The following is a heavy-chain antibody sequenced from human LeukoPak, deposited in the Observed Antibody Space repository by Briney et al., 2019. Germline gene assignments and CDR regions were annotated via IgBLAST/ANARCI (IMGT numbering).Heavy chain of an antibody. V-gene: IGHV1-2*02. CDR3: ARVTAMAYYYYYMDV. Sequence: ASVKVSCKASGYTFTAYHMHWVRQAPGQGLEWMGWINPNSGGTNYAQKFQGRVTMTRDTSISTAYMELSRLRSDDTAVYYCARVTAMAYYYYYMDVWGKGTTVTVSS. CDR2: INPNSGGT. J-gene: IGHJ6*03. D-gene: IGHD5-18*01. CDR1: GYTFTAYH.